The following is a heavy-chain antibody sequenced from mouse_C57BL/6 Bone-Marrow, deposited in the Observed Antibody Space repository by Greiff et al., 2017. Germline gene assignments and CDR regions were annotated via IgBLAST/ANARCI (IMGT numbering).Heavy chain of an antibody. Sequence: EVQLQQSGPELVKPGASVKISCKASGYSFTGYYMNWVKQSPEKSLEWIGEINPSTGGTTYNQKFKAKATLTVDKSSSTAYMQLKSLTSEDSAVYYCARGGWCYAMDYWGQGTSVTGSS. CDR2: INPSTGGT. V-gene: IGHV1-42*01. J-gene: IGHJ4*01. CDR3: ARGGWCYAMDY. CDR1: GYSFTGYY. D-gene: IGHD1-1*02.